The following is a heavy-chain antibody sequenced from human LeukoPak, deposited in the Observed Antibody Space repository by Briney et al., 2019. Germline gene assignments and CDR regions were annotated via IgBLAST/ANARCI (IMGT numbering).Heavy chain of an antibody. V-gene: IGHV1-69*04. CDR3: ARGNNYYDSSGYYAFDI. J-gene: IGHJ3*02. CDR2: IIPILGIA. CDR1: GGTFSSYA. D-gene: IGHD3-22*01. Sequence: SVKVSCKASGGTFSSYAISWVRQAPGQGLEWMGRIIPILGIANYAQKFQGRVMITADKSTSTAYMELSSLRSEDTAVYYCARGNNYYDSSGYYAFDIWGQGTMVTVSS.